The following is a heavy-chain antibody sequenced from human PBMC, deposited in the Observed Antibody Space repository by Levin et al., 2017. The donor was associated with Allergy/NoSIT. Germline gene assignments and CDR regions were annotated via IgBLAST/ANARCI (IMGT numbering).Heavy chain of an antibody. J-gene: IGHJ3*02. D-gene: IGHD3-22*01. CDR2: ISSSSSTI. CDR1: GFTFSSYS. V-gene: IGHV3-48*04. CDR3: ARDGYGGYYDSILSRVAFDI. Sequence: GGSLRLSCAASGFTFSSYSMNWVRQAPGKGLEWVSYISSSSSTIYYADSVKGRFTISRDNAKNSLYLQMNSLRAEDTAVYYCARDGYGGYYDSILSRVAFDIWGQGTMVTVSS.